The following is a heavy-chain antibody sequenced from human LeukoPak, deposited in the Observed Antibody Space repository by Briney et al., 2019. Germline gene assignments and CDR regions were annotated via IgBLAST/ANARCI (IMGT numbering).Heavy chain of an antibody. CDR2: IYYTGST. J-gene: IGHJ4*02. D-gene: IGHD1-14*01. V-gene: IGHV4-39*01. CDR1: GGSISSSSYY. CDR3: TTGNY. Sequence: SETLSLTCTVSGGSISSSSYYWGWIRQPPGKGLEWIGSIYYTGSTYYNPSLKSRVTISIDTSKNQFSLKLSSVTAADTAVYYCTTGNYWGQGTLVTVSS.